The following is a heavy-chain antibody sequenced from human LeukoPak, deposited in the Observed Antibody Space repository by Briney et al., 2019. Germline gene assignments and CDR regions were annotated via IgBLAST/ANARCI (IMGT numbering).Heavy chain of an antibody. Sequence: ASVKVSCKASGYTFTSYGISWVRQAPGQGLEWMGWISAYNGNTNYAQKLQGRVTMTTDTSTSTAYIELRSLRSDDTAVYYCARVPDYYDSSGYYYGGTDYWGQGTLVTVSS. CDR3: ARVPDYYDSSGYYYGGTDY. CDR1: GYTFTSYG. D-gene: IGHD3-22*01. CDR2: ISAYNGNT. V-gene: IGHV1-18*01. J-gene: IGHJ4*02.